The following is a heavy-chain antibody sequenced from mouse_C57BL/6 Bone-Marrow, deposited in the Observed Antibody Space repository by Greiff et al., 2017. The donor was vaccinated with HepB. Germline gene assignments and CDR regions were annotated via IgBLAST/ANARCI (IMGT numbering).Heavy chain of an antibody. D-gene: IGHD1-1*01. J-gene: IGHJ2*01. Sequence: ESGPGLVKPSQSLSLTCSVTGYSITSGYYWNWIRQFPGNKLEWMGYISYDGSNNYNPSLKNRISITRDTSKNQFFLKLNSVTTEDTATYYCARRYYYGSRYFDYWGQGTTRTVSS. V-gene: IGHV3-6*01. CDR3: ARRYYYGSRYFDY. CDR1: GYSITSGYY. CDR2: ISYDGSN.